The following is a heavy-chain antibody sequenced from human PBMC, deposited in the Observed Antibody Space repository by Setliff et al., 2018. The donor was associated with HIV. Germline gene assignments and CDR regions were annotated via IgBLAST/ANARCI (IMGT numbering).Heavy chain of an antibody. CDR2: IYYSGST. V-gene: IGHV4-39*01. CDR1: GGSISSNNYY. J-gene: IGHJ4*02. D-gene: IGHD2-2*01. CDR3: ARQGLVLVPASIDWRLPPSPIDY. Sequence: PSETLSLPCTVSGGSISSNNYYWGWIRQPPGTGLEWIASIYYSGSTYYNPSLKSLITISVDTSKNQFSLRLSSVTAADTAVYYCARQGLVLVPASIDWRLPPSPIDYWGQGALVTVSS.